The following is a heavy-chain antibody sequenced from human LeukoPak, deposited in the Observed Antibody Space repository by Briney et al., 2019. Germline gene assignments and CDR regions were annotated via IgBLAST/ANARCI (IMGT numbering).Heavy chain of an antibody. D-gene: IGHD3-3*01. CDR3: ARGYDFWSGRTKYNWFDP. Sequence: GASVKVSCKASGYTFTGYYMHWMRQAPGQGLEWMGWIHPNTGDTNYAQKFQGRVTMTRDTSISTAYMEMSRLRSDDTAVYYCARGYDFWSGRTKYNWFDPWGQGTLVTVSS. CDR2: IHPNTGDT. V-gene: IGHV1-2*02. J-gene: IGHJ5*02. CDR1: GYTFTGYY.